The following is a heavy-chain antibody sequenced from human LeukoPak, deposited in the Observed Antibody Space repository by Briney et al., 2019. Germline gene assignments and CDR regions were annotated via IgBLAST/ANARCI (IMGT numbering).Heavy chain of an antibody. CDR3: ASGTNLAILDY. J-gene: IGHJ4*02. D-gene: IGHD2-2*02. CDR1: GYTFTSYS. CDR2: ISAYNCNT. Sequence: ASVKVSFKASGYTFTSYSISWVRQAPGQRLEWMGWISAYNCNTKYAQKLQGRVTMTTDTSTSTAYMELRSLRSDDTAVYYCASGTNLAILDYWGQGPLVTVSS. V-gene: IGHV1-18*01.